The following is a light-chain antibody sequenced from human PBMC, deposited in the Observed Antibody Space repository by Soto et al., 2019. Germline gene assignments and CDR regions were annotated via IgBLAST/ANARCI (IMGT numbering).Light chain of an antibody. Sequence: IVLTQSPGTLSLSPGERATLSCRAGQSVSASYLAWYQQKPGQAPRLLIYDASTRATATPERFSGSGSGTDFTLTISRLEPEDFAVYYCHQYDSIVQTFGQGTKVEI. V-gene: IGKV3-20*01. J-gene: IGKJ1*01. CDR1: QSVSASY. CDR3: HQYDSIVQT. CDR2: DAS.